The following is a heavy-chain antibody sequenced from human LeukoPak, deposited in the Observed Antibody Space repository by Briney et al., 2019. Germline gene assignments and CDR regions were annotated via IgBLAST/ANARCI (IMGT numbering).Heavy chain of an antibody. CDR2: ISGSGGST. D-gene: IGHD3-10*01. CDR1: GFTFSSYA. CDR3: AKIVRGVIIILRPYYFDY. V-gene: IGHV3-23*01. Sequence: GGSLRLSCAASGFTFSSYAMSWVRQAPGKGLEWVSAISGSGGSTYYADSVKGWFTISRDNSKNTLYLQMNSLRAEDTAVYYCAKIVRGVIIILRPYYFDYWGQGTLVTVSS. J-gene: IGHJ4*02.